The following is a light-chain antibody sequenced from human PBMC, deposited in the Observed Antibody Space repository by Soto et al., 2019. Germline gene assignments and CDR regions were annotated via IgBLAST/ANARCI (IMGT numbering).Light chain of an antibody. CDR1: QGVYKKY. Sequence: NGFKESSGNLSFSPRERDTPSFRARQGVYKKYFARYQQKPGQAPRLLIYDASSRATGIPDRFSGSGSGTDFTLTISRLEPEDFALYYCQQYGSSPFTFGPGTKVDIK. CDR2: DAS. V-gene: IGKV3-20*01. J-gene: IGKJ3*01. CDR3: QQYGSSPFT.